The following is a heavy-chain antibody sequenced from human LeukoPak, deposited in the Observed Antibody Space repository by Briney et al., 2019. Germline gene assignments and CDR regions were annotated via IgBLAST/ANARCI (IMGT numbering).Heavy chain of an antibody. V-gene: IGHV3-23*01. CDR2: ISGSGGST. CDR1: GDSIRSNNYY. Sequence: ASETLSLTCTVSGDSIRSNNYYWGWVRQAPGKGLEWVSAISGSGGSTYYADSVKGRFTISRDNSKNTLYLQMNSLRAEDTAVYYCAKAVRYFDWLPMGEIDYWGQGTLVTVSS. J-gene: IGHJ4*02. CDR3: AKAVRYFDWLPMGEIDY. D-gene: IGHD3-9*01.